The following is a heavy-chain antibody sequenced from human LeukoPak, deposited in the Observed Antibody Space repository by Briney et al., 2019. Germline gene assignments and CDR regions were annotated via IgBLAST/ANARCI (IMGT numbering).Heavy chain of an antibody. CDR1: GGSISSYY. Sequence: SETLSLTCTVSGGSISSYYWSWIRQPPGKGLEWIGYIYYSGSTNYNPSLKSRVTISVDTSKNQFSLKLSSVTAADTAVYYCARHRSLWWPYFDYWGQGALVTVSS. CDR3: ARHRSLWWPYFDY. J-gene: IGHJ4*02. V-gene: IGHV4-59*08. CDR2: IYYSGST. D-gene: IGHD2-21*01.